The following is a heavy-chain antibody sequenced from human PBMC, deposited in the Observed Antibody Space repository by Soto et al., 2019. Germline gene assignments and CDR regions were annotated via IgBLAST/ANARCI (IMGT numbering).Heavy chain of an antibody. V-gene: IGHV1-69*01. CDR2: IIPIFGTA. Sequence: QVQLVQSGAEVKKPGSSVKVSCKASGGTFSSYAISWVRQAPGQGLEWMGGIIPIFGTANYAQKFQGRVTITADESTSTAYMELSSLRSEDTAVYFCARDNGPPSEGDDILTGYILWGQGTLVTVSS. CDR1: GGTFSSYA. D-gene: IGHD3-9*01. CDR3: ARDNGPPSEGDDILTGYIL. J-gene: IGHJ4*02.